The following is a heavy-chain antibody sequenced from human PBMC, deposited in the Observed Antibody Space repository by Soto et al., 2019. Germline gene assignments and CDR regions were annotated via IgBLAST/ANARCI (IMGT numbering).Heavy chain of an antibody. CDR3: VRDGTKNLRDWFDP. V-gene: IGHV4-4*07. CDR2: IYATVRI. J-gene: IGHJ5*02. CDR1: SASLAGYY. Sequence: SEPLTLTSHVSSASLAGYYCSWILQPPGKGLEWIGRIYATVRIDYNHSLKSRLTMSVDMSKKQFSLTLRSVTAADTAMYYCVRDGTKNLRDWFDPWGQGILVTGSS. D-gene: IGHD1-1*01.